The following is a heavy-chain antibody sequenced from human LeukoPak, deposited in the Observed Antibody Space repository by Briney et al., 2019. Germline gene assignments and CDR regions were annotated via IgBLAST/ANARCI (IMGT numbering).Heavy chain of an antibody. Sequence: PGGSLRLSCAASGFTFSIFAMNWVRQAPGKGLEWVSAISGSGENTYYADSVKGQFTISRDNSKNTLYLQMNSLRAGDTAVYYCSYDTPVPEDYWRQGTRVTV. D-gene: IGHD2-15*01. CDR2: ISGSGENT. J-gene: IGHJ4*02. CDR1: GFTFSIFA. CDR3: SYDTPVPEDY. V-gene: IGHV3-23*01.